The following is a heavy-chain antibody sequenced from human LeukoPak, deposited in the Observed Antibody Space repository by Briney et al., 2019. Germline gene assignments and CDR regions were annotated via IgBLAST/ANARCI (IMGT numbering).Heavy chain of an antibody. V-gene: IGHV3-21*06. Sequence: PGGSLRLSCAASGFAFNYYTMNWVRQAPGKGLEWVSSISSSGDYIYYAESVKGRFTMSRDNAKNSLYLQMNSLRADDTAVYYCARDRKDIVVVVAATIDYWGQGTLVTVSS. CDR1: GFAFNYYT. CDR3: ARDRKDIVVVVAATIDY. CDR2: ISSSGDYI. D-gene: IGHD2-15*01. J-gene: IGHJ4*02.